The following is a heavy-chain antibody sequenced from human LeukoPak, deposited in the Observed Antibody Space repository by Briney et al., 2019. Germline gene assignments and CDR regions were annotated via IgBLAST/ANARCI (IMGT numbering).Heavy chain of an antibody. Sequence: PGGSLRLPCAASGFALSSHWMTWVRQVPGRGPEWVANVNRDGSETYYLDSVKGRFTISKDNAKNSLYLQMNSLRAEDTALYHCARNNGMDVWGQGTTVIVTS. CDR3: ARNNGMDV. CDR2: VNRDGSET. V-gene: IGHV3-7*03. CDR1: GFALSSHW. J-gene: IGHJ6*02.